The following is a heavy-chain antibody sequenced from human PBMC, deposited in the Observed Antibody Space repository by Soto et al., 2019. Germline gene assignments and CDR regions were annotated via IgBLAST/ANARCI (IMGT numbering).Heavy chain of an antibody. D-gene: IGHD3-10*02. CDR3: ARGTRPYYVRSSAGMDV. Sequence: SETLSLTCAVSGYSISSGYYWGWIRQPPGKGLEWIGSIHHSGSTYYNPSLKSRVTISVDTSKNQFSLRLSSVTAADTAVYYCARGTRPYYVRSSAGMDVWGQGTTVTFSS. J-gene: IGHJ6*02. CDR1: GYSISSGYY. CDR2: IHHSGST. V-gene: IGHV4-38-2*01.